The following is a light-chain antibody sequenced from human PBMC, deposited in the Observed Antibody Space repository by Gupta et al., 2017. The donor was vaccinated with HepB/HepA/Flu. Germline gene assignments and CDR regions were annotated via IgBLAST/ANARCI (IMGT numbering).Light chain of an antibody. CDR2: EVS. CDR1: QDIRNS. J-gene: IGKJ5*01. CDR3: QQYNAWPPWT. V-gene: IGKV3-15*01. Sequence: IVMTPSPATLSVSPGERATLSCWASQDIRNSLAWYQQKPGQAPRLLLFEVSSRDTGVPARFSGSGSGTDFTLTISSLQSEDFAVYYCQQYNAWPPWTFGQGTRLEIK.